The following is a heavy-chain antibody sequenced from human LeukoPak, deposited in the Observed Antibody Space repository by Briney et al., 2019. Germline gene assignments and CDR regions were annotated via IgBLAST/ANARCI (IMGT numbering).Heavy chain of an antibody. D-gene: IGHD2-15*01. Sequence: SETLSLTCTVSGDSIRSYYLSWIRQPAGKGLEWIGRIYTSGSTNYNPSLKSRFTISYTSQNQLSLMLNSVPAADTAVDYGSRVDGSCSGGSCPSGNWFDPWGQGTLVTVSS. V-gene: IGHV4-4*07. CDR3: SRVDGSCSGGSCPSGNWFDP. J-gene: IGHJ5*02. CDR2: IYTSGST. CDR1: GDSIRSYY.